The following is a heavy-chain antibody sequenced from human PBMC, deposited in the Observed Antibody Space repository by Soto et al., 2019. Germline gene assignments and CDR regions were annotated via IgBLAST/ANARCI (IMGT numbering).Heavy chain of an antibody. CDR2: IIPILGIA. V-gene: IGHV1-69*04. Sequence: SVKVSCKASGGTFSSYTISWVRQAPGQGLEWMGRIIPILGIANYAQKFQGRVTITADESTSTAYMELSSLRSEDTAVYYCAREHIVVVTAIHFYYGMDVWGQGTTVTVSS. CDR3: AREHIVVVTAIHFYYGMDV. J-gene: IGHJ6*02. D-gene: IGHD2-21*02. CDR1: GGTFSSYT.